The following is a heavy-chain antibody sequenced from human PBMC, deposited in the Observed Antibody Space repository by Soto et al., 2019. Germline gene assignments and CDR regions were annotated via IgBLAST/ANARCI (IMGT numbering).Heavy chain of an antibody. V-gene: IGHV1-18*04. CDR3: ARDHLWFGELYTPPAF. D-gene: IGHD3-10*01. CDR1: GYTFTGYY. J-gene: IGHJ3*01. Sequence: GPSVKVSCKASGYTFTGYYMHWVRQAPGQGLEWMGWISAYNGNTNYAQKLQGRVTMTTDTSTSTAYMELRSLRSDDTAVYYCARDHLWFGELYTPPAFWGQGIMVTVSS. CDR2: ISAYNGNT.